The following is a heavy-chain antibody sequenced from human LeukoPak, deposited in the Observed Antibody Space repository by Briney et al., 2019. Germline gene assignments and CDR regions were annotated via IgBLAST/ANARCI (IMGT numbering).Heavy chain of an antibody. CDR2: INPNSGGT. V-gene: IGHV1-2*06. Sequence: ASVKVSCKASGYTFTTYGISWVRQAPGQGLEWMGRINPNSGGTNYAQKFQGRVTMTRDTSSSTGYMELRRLRSDDTAVYYCASGETLIWGQGTKVTVSS. CDR3: ASGETLI. J-gene: IGHJ3*02. CDR1: GYTFTTYG.